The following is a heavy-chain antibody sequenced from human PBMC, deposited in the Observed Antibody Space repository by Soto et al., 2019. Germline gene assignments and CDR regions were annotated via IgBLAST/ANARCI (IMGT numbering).Heavy chain of an antibody. Sequence: QVQVVESGGGVVQPGRSLRLSCAASGFTFSSYGMHWVRQAPGKGLEWVAVISYDGSNKYYADSVKGRFTISRDNSKNTLYLQMNSLRAEDTAVYYCAKDSALYSSGWCEFDYWGQGTLVTVSS. CDR1: GFTFSSYG. CDR2: ISYDGSNK. D-gene: IGHD6-19*01. J-gene: IGHJ4*02. V-gene: IGHV3-30*18. CDR3: AKDSALYSSGWCEFDY.